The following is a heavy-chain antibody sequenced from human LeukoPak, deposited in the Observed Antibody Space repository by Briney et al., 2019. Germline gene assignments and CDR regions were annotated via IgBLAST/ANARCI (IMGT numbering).Heavy chain of an antibody. Sequence: ASVKVSCKASGGTFSGYAISWVRQAPGQGLGWMGGIIPIFGTANYAQKFQGRVTITADESTSTAYMELSSLRSEDTAVYYCASSPYCSSTSCYTRWFDPWGQGTLVTVSS. D-gene: IGHD2-2*02. CDR2: IIPIFGTA. CDR1: GGTFSGYA. CDR3: ASSPYCSSTSCYTRWFDP. J-gene: IGHJ5*02. V-gene: IGHV1-69*13.